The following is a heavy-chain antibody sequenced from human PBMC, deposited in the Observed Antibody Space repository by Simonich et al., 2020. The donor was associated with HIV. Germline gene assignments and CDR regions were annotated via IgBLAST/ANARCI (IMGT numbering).Heavy chain of an antibody. CDR1: GGSFSDYY. J-gene: IGHJ6*03. D-gene: IGHD5-12*01. CDR3: VRDRIYGGYVKYNYMDV. V-gene: IGHV4-34*12. Sequence: QVQLQQWGAGLLKPSETLSLTCAVSGGSFSDYYWSWICQPPGKGLEWIGEFIHSGCTNYNPSLKRRVNISVDTSKNQFSLKLSAVTAADTAVYYCVRDRIYGGYVKYNYMDVWGKGTTVTVSS. CDR2: FIHSGCT.